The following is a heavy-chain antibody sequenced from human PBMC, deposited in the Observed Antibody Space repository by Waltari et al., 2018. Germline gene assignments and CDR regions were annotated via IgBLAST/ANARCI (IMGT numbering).Heavy chain of an antibody. CDR1: GGSFSGYY. CDR2: INHSGST. Sequence: QVQLQQWGAGLLKPSETLSLTCAVYGGSFSGYYWSWIRQPPGKGLEWIGEINHSGSTNYNPSLKSRVTISVDTSKNQFSLKLSSVTAADTAVYYCARDSGPHTGDNFDYWGQGTLVTVSS. J-gene: IGHJ4*02. D-gene: IGHD7-27*01. V-gene: IGHV4-34*01. CDR3: ARDSGPHTGDNFDY.